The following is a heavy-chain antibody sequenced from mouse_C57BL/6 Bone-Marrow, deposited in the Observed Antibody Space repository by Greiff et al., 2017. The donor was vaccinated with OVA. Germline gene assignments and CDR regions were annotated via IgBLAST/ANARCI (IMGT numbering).Heavy chain of an antibody. V-gene: IGHV1-80*01. Sequence: VQLQQSGAELVKPGASVKISCKASGYAFSSYWMNWVKQRPGKGLEWIGQIYPGDGDTNYNGKFKGKATLTADKASSTAYMQLSSLTSDDSAVYFCARLLPFAYWGQGTLVTVSA. J-gene: IGHJ3*01. CDR2: IYPGDGDT. D-gene: IGHD1-1*01. CDR3: ARLLPFAY. CDR1: GYAFSSYW.